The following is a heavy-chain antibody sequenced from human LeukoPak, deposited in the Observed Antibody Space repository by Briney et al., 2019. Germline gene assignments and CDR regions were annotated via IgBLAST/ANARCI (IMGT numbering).Heavy chain of an antibody. CDR2: INQDGSEK. Sequence: GGSLSLSCAASGFTFSSYWMSWVRQAPGKGLEWVANINQDGSEKYYVDSVKGRFTISRDNAKNSLYLQMNSLRAEDTAVYYCAREGCSGGSCYHNWFDPWGQGTLVTVSS. J-gene: IGHJ5*02. CDR3: AREGCSGGSCYHNWFDP. CDR1: GFTFSSYW. D-gene: IGHD2-15*01. V-gene: IGHV3-7*01.